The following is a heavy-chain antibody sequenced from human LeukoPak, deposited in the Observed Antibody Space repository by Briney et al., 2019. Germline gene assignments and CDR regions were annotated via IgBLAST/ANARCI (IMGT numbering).Heavy chain of an antibody. D-gene: IGHD3-10*01. J-gene: IGHJ6*04. V-gene: IGHV5-51*01. CDR1: GYRFTSYW. CDR3: ARHNHDGSGSYYNLGEVDGMDV. CDR2: IYPGDSDT. Sequence: GESLQISCKGSGYRFTSYWIGWVRQMTGKGLGWMGIIYPGDSDTRYSPSFQGQVTISADKSISTAYLQWSSLKASDTAMYYCARHNHDGSGSYYNLGEVDGMDVWGKGTTVTVSS.